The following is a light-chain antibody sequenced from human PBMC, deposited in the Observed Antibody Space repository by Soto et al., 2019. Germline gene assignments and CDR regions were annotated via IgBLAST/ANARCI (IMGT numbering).Light chain of an antibody. V-gene: IGLV1-47*02. Sequence: QSVLTKQPSASGTPGQRVTISCSGSSSNIGSNYVYWYQQLPGTAPKLLIYSNNQRPSGVPDRFSGSKSGTSASLAISGLRSEDEADYYCAAWDDSLSGYVFGTGTKLTVL. CDR3: AAWDDSLSGYV. J-gene: IGLJ1*01. CDR1: SSNIGSNY. CDR2: SNN.